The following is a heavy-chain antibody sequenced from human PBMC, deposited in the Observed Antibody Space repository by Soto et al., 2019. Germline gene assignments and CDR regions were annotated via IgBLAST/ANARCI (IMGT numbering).Heavy chain of an antibody. V-gene: IGHV1-69*06. CDR3: AREGRGKKAGYNGLVSLGY. CDR2: VIPIFNST. J-gene: IGHJ4*02. Sequence: GASVNVSCKXSGSRFSNYVISWVRQAPGHGLEWLGRVIPIFNSTKYAQNFQGRVTITADKSTSTASLELSSLRSDDTAVYYCAREGRGKKAGYNGLVSLGYWGQGTLVTVSS. D-gene: IGHD2-2*02. CDR1: GSRFSNYV.